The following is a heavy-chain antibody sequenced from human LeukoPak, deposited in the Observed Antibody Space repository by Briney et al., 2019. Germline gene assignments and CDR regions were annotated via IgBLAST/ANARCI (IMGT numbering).Heavy chain of an antibody. Sequence: PSETLSLTCTVSGYSISSGYYWGWIRQPPGKGLEWIGSIYHSGSTYYNPSLKSRVTISVDTFKNQFSLKLSSVTAADTAVYYSARDPEFTIFGVVIIPPDVWGKGTTVTVSS. D-gene: IGHD3-3*01. CDR1: GYSISSGYY. V-gene: IGHV4-38-2*02. CDR3: ARDPEFTIFGVVIIPPDV. CDR2: IYHSGST. J-gene: IGHJ6*04.